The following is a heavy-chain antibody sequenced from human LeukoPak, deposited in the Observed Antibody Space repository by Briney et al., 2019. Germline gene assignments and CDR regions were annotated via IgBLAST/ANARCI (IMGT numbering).Heavy chain of an antibody. Sequence: GGSLRLSCAASGFTFSSYWMSWVRQAPGKGLEWVANIKQDGSEKYYVDSVKGRFTISRDNAKNSLYLQMNSLRAEDTAVYYCARSGSSGWYECGYWGQGTLVTVSS. J-gene: IGHJ4*02. CDR2: IKQDGSEK. V-gene: IGHV3-7*01. D-gene: IGHD6-19*01. CDR1: GFTFSSYW. CDR3: ARSGSSGWYECGY.